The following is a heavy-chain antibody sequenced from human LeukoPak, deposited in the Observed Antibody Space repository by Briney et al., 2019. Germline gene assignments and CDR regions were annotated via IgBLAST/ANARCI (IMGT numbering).Heavy chain of an antibody. CDR2: ISAYNGNT. CDR3: ARDSVDGSGTYYNDSPDY. D-gene: IGHD3-10*01. Sequence: ASVKVSCKASGYTSTSYYMHWVRQAPGQGLEWMAWISAYNGNTDYAQNLRGRVTMTTDPSTSTAYMELRSLRSDDTAVYYCARDSVDGSGTYYNDSPDYWGQGTLVTVSS. J-gene: IGHJ4*02. V-gene: IGHV1-18*04. CDR1: GYTSTSYY.